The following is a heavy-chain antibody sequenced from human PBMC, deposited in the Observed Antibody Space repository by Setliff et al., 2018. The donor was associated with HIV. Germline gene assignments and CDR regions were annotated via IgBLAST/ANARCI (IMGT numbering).Heavy chain of an antibody. CDR3: VRGWDDKVSTISAPYYYYMDV. Sequence: PSETLSLTCAFYGGSLNGFYWGWIRQSPGKGLEWIGQINHSGSTNYNPSLRSRVTIRVDMSKNQFSLEVTAVTAADTAVYYCVRGWDDKVSTISAPYYYYMDVWGKGTTVTSP. V-gene: IGHV4-34*01. CDR1: GGSLNGFY. CDR2: INHSGST. J-gene: IGHJ6*03. D-gene: IGHD5-12*01.